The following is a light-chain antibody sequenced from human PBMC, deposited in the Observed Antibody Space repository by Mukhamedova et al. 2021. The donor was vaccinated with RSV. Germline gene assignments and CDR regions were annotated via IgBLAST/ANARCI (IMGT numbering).Light chain of an antibody. V-gene: IGKV1-39*01. CDR3: QQSYNTSPT. Sequence: WYQRRVHGKALQVLIYAASSLQSGVPSRFRGSGFGTDFTLTINDLQPEDFATYFCQQSYNTSPTFGPGSKVELK. J-gene: IGKJ2*01. CDR2: AAS.